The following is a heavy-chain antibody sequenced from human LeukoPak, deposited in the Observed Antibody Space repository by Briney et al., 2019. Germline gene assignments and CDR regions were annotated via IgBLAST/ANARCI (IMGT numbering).Heavy chain of an antibody. V-gene: IGHV3-21*01. J-gene: IGHJ4*02. CDR3: ARDRCSGGSCKYYFDY. D-gene: IGHD2-15*01. CDR1: GFTFSSYS. Sequence: GGSLRLSCAASGFTFSSYSMNWIRQAPGKGLEWVSSISSSSSYIYYADSVKGRFTTSRDNAKNSLYLQMNSLRAEDTAVYYCARDRCSGGSCKYYFDYWGQGTLVTVSS. CDR2: ISSSSSYI.